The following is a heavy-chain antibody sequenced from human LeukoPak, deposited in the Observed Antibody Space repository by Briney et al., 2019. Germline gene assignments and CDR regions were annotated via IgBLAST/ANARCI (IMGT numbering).Heavy chain of an antibody. Sequence: GGSLRLSCAASGFTFSSYWMTWVRQAPGKGLEWVSLYSGGSTYYADSVKGRFTISRDNSKNTLYLQMNSLRAEDTAVYYCARGPSGYHNTGGQGTLVTVSS. D-gene: IGHD5-12*01. CDR1: GFTFSSYW. V-gene: IGHV3-66*01. J-gene: IGHJ4*02. CDR2: YSGGST. CDR3: ARGPSGYHNT.